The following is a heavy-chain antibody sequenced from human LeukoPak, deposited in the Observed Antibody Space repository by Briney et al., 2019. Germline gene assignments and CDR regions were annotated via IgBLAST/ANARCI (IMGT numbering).Heavy chain of an antibody. Sequence: SETLSLTCTVSGGSISGYYWSWIRQPPGKGLEWIGYIYTSGSTNYNPSLKSRVTISVDTSKNQFSLKLSSVTAADPAVYYCARHLPSGPARTHAFDIWGQGTMVTVSS. CDR3: ARHLPSGPARTHAFDI. CDR2: IYTSGST. CDR1: GGSISGYY. D-gene: IGHD3-3*01. V-gene: IGHV4-4*09. J-gene: IGHJ3*02.